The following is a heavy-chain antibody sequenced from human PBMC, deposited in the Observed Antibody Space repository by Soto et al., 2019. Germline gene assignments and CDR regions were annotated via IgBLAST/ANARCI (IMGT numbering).Heavy chain of an antibody. V-gene: IGHV4-59*01. CDR1: GGSISSYY. CDR3: ARRLGGTNSQQLPKRHPVQH. D-gene: IGHD6-13*01. Sequence: SETLSLPCTVYGGSISSYYWSWIRQPPGKGLEWIGYIYYSGSTNYNPSLKIRVTISVDTSKNQFSLKLSSVTAADTAVYYCARRLGGTNSQQLPKRHPVQHWGQGTLVTVSS. CDR2: IYYSGST. J-gene: IGHJ1*01.